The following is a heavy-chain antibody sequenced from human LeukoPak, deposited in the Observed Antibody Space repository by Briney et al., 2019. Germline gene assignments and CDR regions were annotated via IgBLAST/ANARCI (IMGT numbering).Heavy chain of an antibody. V-gene: IGHV3-7*01. CDR1: GFTFSSYW. Sequence: GGSLRLSRAASGFTFSSYWMDWVRQAAGKGLEWVANIKQDGSEKYYVDSVKGRFTISRDNVENSLYLQMDSLRAEGTAVYYCSTALNNWGQGTLVTVSS. J-gene: IGHJ4*02. CDR2: IKQDGSEK. D-gene: IGHD2-15*01. CDR3: STALNN.